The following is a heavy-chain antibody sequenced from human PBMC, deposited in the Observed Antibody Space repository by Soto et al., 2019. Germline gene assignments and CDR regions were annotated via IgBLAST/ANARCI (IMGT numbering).Heavy chain of an antibody. J-gene: IGHJ4*02. CDR1: GGTFSSNP. CDR2: IMPIFGAT. Sequence: QVQLVQSGAEVKKPGSSVKVSCKASGGTFSSNPFTWMQQAPGRGLEWMGEIMPIFGATNYAQKFQDRVTITADESTTTVYMELSSLRSEDTAVYYCARDADLDYWGQGTLVTVSS. CDR3: ARDADLDY. V-gene: IGHV1-69*01.